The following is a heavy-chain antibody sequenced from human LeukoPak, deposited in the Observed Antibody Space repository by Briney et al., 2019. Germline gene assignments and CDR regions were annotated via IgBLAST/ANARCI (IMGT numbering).Heavy chain of an antibody. V-gene: IGHV3-66*01. CDR2: IYSGGST. D-gene: IGHD5-18*01. CDR1: GFTVSSNY. Sequence: PGGSLRLSCAASGFTVSSNYMSWVRQAPGKGLEWVSVIYSGGSTYYADSVKGRFTLSRDNSKNTLYLQMHSLRAEDTAVYYCARYRGYSYGDFDYWGQGTLVTVSS. CDR3: ARYRGYSYGDFDY. J-gene: IGHJ4*02.